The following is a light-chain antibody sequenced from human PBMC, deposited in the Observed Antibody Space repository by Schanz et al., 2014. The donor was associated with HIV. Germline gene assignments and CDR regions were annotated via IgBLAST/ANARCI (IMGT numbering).Light chain of an antibody. CDR3: QSYDNSLRGSV. CDR2: DVS. CDR1: SSDVGPYNS. J-gene: IGLJ1*01. V-gene: IGLV2-14*01. Sequence: QSALTQPASVSGSPGQSITISCPGTSSDVGPYNSPSWFQQYPGKAPKLIIYDVSNRPSGVSNRFSGSKSGNTASLTISGLQAEDEADYYCQSYDNSLRGSVFGTGTKLTVL.